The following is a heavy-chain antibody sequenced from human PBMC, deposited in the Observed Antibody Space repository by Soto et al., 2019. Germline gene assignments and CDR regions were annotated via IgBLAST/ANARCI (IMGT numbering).Heavy chain of an antibody. J-gene: IGHJ6*02. D-gene: IGHD5-18*01. CDR2: IYYSGST. CDR3: ARLNVDTAMARVRYYYYGMDV. Sequence: SSETLSLTCTVSGGSISSGDYYWSWIRQPPGKGLEWIGYIYYSGSTYYNPSLKSRVTISVDTSKNQFSLKLSSVTAADTAVYYCARLNVDTAMARVRYYYYGMDVWGQGTTVTVSS. CDR1: GGSISSGDYY. V-gene: IGHV4-30-4*01.